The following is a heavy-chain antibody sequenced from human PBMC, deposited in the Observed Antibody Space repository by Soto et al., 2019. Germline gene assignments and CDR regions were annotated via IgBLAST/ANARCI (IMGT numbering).Heavy chain of an antibody. J-gene: IGHJ4*02. V-gene: IGHV1-3*01. CDR3: ARDLGWYRFDY. D-gene: IGHD6-19*01. CDR2: INAGNGNT. CDR1: GYTFTSYA. Sequence: ASVKVSCKASGYTFTSYAMHWVRQAPGQRLEWMGWINAGNGNTKYSQKFQGRVTITRDTFASTAYMELSSLRSEDTAVYYCARDLGWYRFDYWGQGTLVTVSS.